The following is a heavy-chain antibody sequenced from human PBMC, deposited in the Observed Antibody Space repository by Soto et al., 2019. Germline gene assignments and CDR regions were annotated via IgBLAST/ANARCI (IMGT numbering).Heavy chain of an antibody. D-gene: IGHD6-13*01. V-gene: IGHV4-4*07. CDR1: GGSISSYY. J-gene: IGHJ6*02. CDR2: IYTSGST. CDR3: ARDWDFMVVVPAAGTYYYYGMDV. Sequence: PSETLSLTCTVSGGSISSYYWSWIRQPAGKGLEWIGRIYTSGSTNYNPSLKSRVTMSVDTSKNQFSLKLSSVTAADTAVYYCARDWDFMVVVPAAGTYYYYGMDVWGQGTTVTVSS.